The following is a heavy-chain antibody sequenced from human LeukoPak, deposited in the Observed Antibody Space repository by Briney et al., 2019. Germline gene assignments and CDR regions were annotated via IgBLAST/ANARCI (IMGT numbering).Heavy chain of an antibody. CDR2: INPNSGGT. D-gene: IGHD7-27*01. J-gene: IGHJ4*02. CDR1: GYTFTGYY. Sequence: GASVKVSCKSSGYTFTGYYIHWVRQAPGQGLEWMGWINPNSGGTNYAQKFQGRVTMTRDTSISTAYMELSRLRSDDTAVYYCARGLTGGDPVWGQGTLVTVST. V-gene: IGHV1-2*02. CDR3: ARGLTGGDPV.